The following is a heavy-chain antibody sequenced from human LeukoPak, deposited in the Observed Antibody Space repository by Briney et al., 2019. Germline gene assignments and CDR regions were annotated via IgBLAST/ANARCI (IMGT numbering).Heavy chain of an antibody. D-gene: IGHD6-13*01. Sequence: SETLSLTCTVSGGSISSYYWSWIRQPPGKGLEWIGYIYHSGSTNYNPSLKSRVTISVDTSKNQFSLKLSSVTAADTAVYYCARGDSRKNAFDIWGQGTMVTVSS. CDR2: IYHSGST. CDR1: GGSISSYY. J-gene: IGHJ3*02. CDR3: ARGDSRKNAFDI. V-gene: IGHV4-59*01.